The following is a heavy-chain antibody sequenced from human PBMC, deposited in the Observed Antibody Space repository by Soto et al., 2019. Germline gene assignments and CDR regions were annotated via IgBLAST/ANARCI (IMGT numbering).Heavy chain of an antibody. V-gene: IGHV4-38-2*01. CDR2: IYHSRST. D-gene: IGHD6-13*01. J-gene: IGHJ4*02. CDR3: ARIGIAAVNDY. CDR1: GYSVSSGYY. Sequence: PSETLSLTCAVSGYSVSSGYYWGWLRQPPGKGVGCIRSIYHSRSTYYTPALKSRVTISVDTSKNQFSLKLSSVTAADTAVYYCARIGIAAVNDYWGQGTLVTVSS.